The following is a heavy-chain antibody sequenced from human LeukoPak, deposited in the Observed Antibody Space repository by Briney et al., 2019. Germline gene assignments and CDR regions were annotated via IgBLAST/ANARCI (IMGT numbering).Heavy chain of an antibody. D-gene: IGHD3-22*01. CDR2: IKQDGSEK. CDR1: GFTFSSYW. J-gene: IGHJ4*02. Sequence: QPGGSLRLSCAASGFTFSSYWMSWVRQAPGKGLEWVANIKQDGSEKYYVDSVKGRFTISRDNAKNSLYLQMNSLRAEDTAVYYCARGYYYDSSGYYYWGQGTLVTVSS. V-gene: IGHV3-7*01. CDR3: ARGYYYDSSGYYY.